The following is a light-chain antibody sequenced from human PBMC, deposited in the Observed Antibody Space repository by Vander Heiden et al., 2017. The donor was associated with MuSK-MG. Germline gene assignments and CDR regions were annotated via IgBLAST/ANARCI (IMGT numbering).Light chain of an antibody. V-gene: IGKV1-39*01. CDR1: QNIGKF. J-gene: IGKJ5*01. Sequence: DIQMTQSPSSLSASVGDRIIITCRASQNIGKFLNWYQQKPGKAPNLLIYGASSLQFGVPARFSGSGSGTDFTLTINSVQPEDFATYYCQKSYSYPTTFGQATPLEIK. CDR2: GAS. CDR3: QKSYSYPTT.